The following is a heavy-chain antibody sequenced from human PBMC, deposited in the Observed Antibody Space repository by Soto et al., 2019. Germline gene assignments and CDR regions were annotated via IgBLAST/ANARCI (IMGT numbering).Heavy chain of an antibody. Sequence: QVQLVESGGGVAQPGTSLSLACEASGFNFGAYGMHWVRQAPGKGLEWVAVISHDGTKTYYSDSVKGRFTVSRDNSKNMLYVQMVSLRPDDTAVYSCAKDRRDGYTTCSRCYGVDVWGQGTTVTVSS. CDR2: ISHDGTKT. D-gene: IGHD5-18*01. CDR3: AKDRRDGYTTCSRCYGVDV. V-gene: IGHV3-30*18. CDR1: GFNFGAYG. J-gene: IGHJ6*02.